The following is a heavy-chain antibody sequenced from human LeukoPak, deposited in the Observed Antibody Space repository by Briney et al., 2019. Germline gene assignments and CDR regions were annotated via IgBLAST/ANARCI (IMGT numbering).Heavy chain of an antibody. D-gene: IGHD3-3*02. CDR1: GNYW. Sequence: GGSLRLSCAASGNYWMHWVRQAPGKGLVWVSHINSDGSWISYADSVKGRFTISKDNAKNTVYLQMNNLRAEDTAVYYCVSIYETYWGRGTLVTVSS. J-gene: IGHJ4*02. CDR3: VSIYETY. CDR2: INSDGSWI. V-gene: IGHV3-74*01.